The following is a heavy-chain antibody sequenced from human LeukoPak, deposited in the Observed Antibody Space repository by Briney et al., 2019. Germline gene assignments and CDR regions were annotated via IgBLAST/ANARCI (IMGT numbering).Heavy chain of an antibody. CDR2: MSGSGSTI. CDR3: AKGRQWLVLDAFDI. J-gene: IGHJ3*02. V-gene: IGHV3-23*01. CDR1: GFTFINYE. Sequence: GGSLRLSCAASGFTFINYEMTWVRQAPGKGLEWVSYMSGSGSTIYYADSVKGRFTISRDNSKNTLYLQMNSLRAEDTAVYHCAKGRQWLVLDAFDIWGQGTLVTVSS. D-gene: IGHD6-19*01.